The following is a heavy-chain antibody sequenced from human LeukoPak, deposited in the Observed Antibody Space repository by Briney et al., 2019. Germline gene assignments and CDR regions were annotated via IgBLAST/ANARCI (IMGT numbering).Heavy chain of an antibody. CDR3: ARGPPRGIVATILHVNYYYYMDV. CDR1: GYTFTSYD. D-gene: IGHD5-12*01. J-gene: IGHJ6*03. Sequence: ASVKVSCKASGYTFTSYDINWVRQATGQGLEWMGWMNPNSGNTGYAQKFQGRVTMTRNTSISTAYMELGSLRSEDTAVYYCARGPPRGIVATILHVNYYYYMDVWGKGTTVTVSS. CDR2: MNPNSGNT. V-gene: IGHV1-8*01.